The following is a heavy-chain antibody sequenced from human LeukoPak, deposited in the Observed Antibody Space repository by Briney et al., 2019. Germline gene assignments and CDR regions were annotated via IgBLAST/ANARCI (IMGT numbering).Heavy chain of an antibody. D-gene: IGHD5-24*01. CDR1: EFTFSNAW. CDR2: IQSKSDGGTT. CDR3: ATGARRDRFDY. J-gene: IGHJ4*02. Sequence: GSLRLSCAASEFTFSNAWVNWDRQAPGKGLEYIGRIQSKSDGGTTDYAAPVRGRFTISRDDSKSTLYLQMNSLKTDDTAVYYCATGARRDRFDYWGQGTLVTVSS. V-gene: IGHV3-15*01.